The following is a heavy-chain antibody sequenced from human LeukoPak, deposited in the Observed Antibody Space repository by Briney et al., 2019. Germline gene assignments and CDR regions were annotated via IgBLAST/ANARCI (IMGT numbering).Heavy chain of an antibody. D-gene: IGHD3-22*01. Sequence: GGSLRLSCAASGFTFSSYSMNWVRQAPGKGLEWVSSISSGSSYIYYADSVKGRFTISRDNAKNSLYLQMNSLRAEDTAVYYCAADSSGLSAFDYWGQGTLVTVSS. V-gene: IGHV3-21*01. CDR1: GFTFSSYS. J-gene: IGHJ4*02. CDR3: AADSSGLSAFDY. CDR2: ISSGSSYI.